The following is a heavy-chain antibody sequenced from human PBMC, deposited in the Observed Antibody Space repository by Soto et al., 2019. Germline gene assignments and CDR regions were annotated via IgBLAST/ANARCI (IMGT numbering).Heavy chain of an antibody. Sequence: SETLSLTCTVSGGSISSYYCSWIRQPPGKGLEWIGYIYYSGSTNYNPSLKSRVTISVDTSKNQFSLKLSSVTAADTAVCYCARFDHYDILVGHMDVWGKGTTVTVSS. CDR2: IYYSGST. CDR3: ARFDHYDILVGHMDV. V-gene: IGHV4-59*01. J-gene: IGHJ6*03. D-gene: IGHD3-9*01. CDR1: GGSISSYY.